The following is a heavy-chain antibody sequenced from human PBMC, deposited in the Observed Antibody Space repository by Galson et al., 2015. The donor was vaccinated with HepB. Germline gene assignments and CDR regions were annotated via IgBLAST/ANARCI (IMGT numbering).Heavy chain of an antibody. CDR1: GFTFSSYA. CDR3: AKDFAGYIDWFRDYYYGLDV. D-gene: IGHD3-9*01. CDR2: ISGSGVST. V-gene: IGHV3-23*01. Sequence: SLRLSCAASGFTFSSYAMSWVRQAPGKGLEWVSGISGSGVSTYYADSVKDRFTISRDNSKNTLYLQMNSLRAEDTAVYYCAKDFAGYIDWFRDYYYGLDVWGQGTTVTVSS. J-gene: IGHJ6*02.